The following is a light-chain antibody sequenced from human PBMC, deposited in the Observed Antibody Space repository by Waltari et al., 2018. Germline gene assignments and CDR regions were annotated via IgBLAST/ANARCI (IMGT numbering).Light chain of an antibody. J-gene: IGKJ1*01. CDR2: DAS. V-gene: IGKV3-11*01. CDR3: QQRSG. CDR1: QSVSSY. Sequence: EIVLTQSQATMSLSTGERATLSCRASQSVSSYLAWYQQKPGQPPRLLIYDASNRATGIPARFSGSGSGTDFTLTISSLEPEDFAVYYCQQRSGFGQGTKVEIK.